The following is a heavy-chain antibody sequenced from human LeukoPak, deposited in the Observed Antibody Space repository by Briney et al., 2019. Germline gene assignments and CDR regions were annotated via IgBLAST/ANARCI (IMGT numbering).Heavy chain of an antibody. V-gene: IGHV4-59*01. CDR3: ARERGSSWKTNNNWFDP. J-gene: IGHJ5*02. CDR2: IYYSGST. CDR1: GGSISSYY. Sequence: SETLSLTCTVSGGSISSYYWSWIRQPPGKGLEWIGYIYYSGSTNYNPSLKNRVTISVDTSKNQFSLKLSSVTAADTAVYYCARERGSSWKTNNNWFDPWGQGTPVTVSS. D-gene: IGHD6-13*01.